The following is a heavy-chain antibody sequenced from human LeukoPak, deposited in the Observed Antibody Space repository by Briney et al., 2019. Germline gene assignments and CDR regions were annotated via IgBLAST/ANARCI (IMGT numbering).Heavy chain of an antibody. CDR1: GFTFSRYG. J-gene: IGHJ5*02. CDR2: ISSDGGTD. Sequence: GGSLRLSCAASGFTFSRYGIHWVRQAPGKGLEWVAVISSDGGTDYYADSVKGRFTISRDNSKNTLYLQMNSLRAEDTAVYYCASLYSRIAVAGTTPWGQGTLVTVSS. CDR3: ASLYSRIAVAGTTP. D-gene: IGHD6-19*01. V-gene: IGHV3-30*03.